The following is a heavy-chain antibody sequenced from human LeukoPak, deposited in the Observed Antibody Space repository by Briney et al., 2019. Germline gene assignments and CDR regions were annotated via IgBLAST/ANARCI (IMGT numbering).Heavy chain of an antibody. D-gene: IGHD6-19*01. J-gene: IGHJ4*02. CDR1: GFTVSSNY. V-gene: IGHV3-53*01. CDR3: ARTLAGTGNYFDY. CDR2: IYSSANT. Sequence: PGGSLRLACVVSGFTVSSNYMSWVRQAPGEGVEWVSIIYSSANTYYADSVKGRFTISRDNSKNTLCLQMNSLRAEDTAVYYCARTLAGTGNYFDYWGQGTLVTVSS.